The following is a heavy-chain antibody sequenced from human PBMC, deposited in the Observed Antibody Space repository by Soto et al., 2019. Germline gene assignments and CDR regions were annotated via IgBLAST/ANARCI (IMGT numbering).Heavy chain of an antibody. Sequence: EVQLVESGGGLVQPGGSLRLSCAASGFTFSSYWMSWVRQAPGKGLEWVANIKQDGSEKYYVDSVKGRFTISRDNAKNSLYLQMNSLRAEDTAVYYCAGSHAAYCGGDCPFDYWGQGTLVTVSS. D-gene: IGHD2-21*02. V-gene: IGHV3-7*01. CDR1: GFTFSSYW. CDR3: AGSHAAYCGGDCPFDY. J-gene: IGHJ4*02. CDR2: IKQDGSEK.